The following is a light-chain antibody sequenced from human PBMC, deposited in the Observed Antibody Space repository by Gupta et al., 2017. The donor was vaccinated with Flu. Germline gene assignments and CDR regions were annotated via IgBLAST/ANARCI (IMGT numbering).Light chain of an antibody. CDR2: DVS. V-gene: IGLV2-11*01. J-gene: IGLJ3*02. CDR1: SSDVGGYNY. Sequence: TSSDVGGYNYVSWYQQHPGKAPKLMIYDVSKRPSGVPDRFSGSKSGNTASLTISGRQAEDEADYYCCSYAGSYTGVFGGGTKLTVL. CDR3: CSYAGSYTGV.